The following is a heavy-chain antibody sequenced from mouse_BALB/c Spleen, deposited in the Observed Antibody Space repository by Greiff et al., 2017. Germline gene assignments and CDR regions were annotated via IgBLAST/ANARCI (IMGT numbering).Heavy chain of an antibody. CDR2: ISDGGSYT. CDR1: GFTFSDYY. CDR3: ARDRNYGNPYYAMDY. D-gene: IGHD2-1*01. J-gene: IGHJ4*01. V-gene: IGHV5-4*02. Sequence: EVQRVESGGGLVKPGGSLKLSCAASGFTFSDYYMYWVRQTPEKRLEWVATISDGGSYTYYPDSVKGRFTISRDNAKNNLYLQMSSLKSEDTAMYYCARDRNYGNPYYAMDYWGQGTSVTVSS.